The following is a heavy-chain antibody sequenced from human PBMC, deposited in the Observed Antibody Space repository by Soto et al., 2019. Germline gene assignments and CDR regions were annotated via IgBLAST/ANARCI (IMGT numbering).Heavy chain of an antibody. CDR2: ISAYNGNT. D-gene: IGHD2-2*01. V-gene: IGHV1-18*01. J-gene: IGHJ6*02. CDR1: GYTFTSYG. Sequence: ASVKVSCKASGYTFTSYGTSWVRQAPGQGLEWMGWISAYNGNTNYAQKLQGRVTMTTDTSTSTAYMELRSLRSDDTAVYYCARGAGLYCSSTSCYHYYYYYGMDVWGQGTTVTVSS. CDR3: ARGAGLYCSSTSCYHYYYYYGMDV.